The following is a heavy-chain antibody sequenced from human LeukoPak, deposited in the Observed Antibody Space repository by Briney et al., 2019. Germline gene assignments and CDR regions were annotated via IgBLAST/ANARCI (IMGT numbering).Heavy chain of an antibody. CDR2: INHSGST. D-gene: IGHD6-19*01. CDR1: GGSFSGYY. V-gene: IGHV4-34*01. J-gene: IGHJ4*02. CDR3: ARGTGWFYY. Sequence: SETLSLTCAVYGGSFSGYYWSWIRQPPGKGLEWIGEINHSGSTNYNPSLKSRVTISVDTSKNQFSLKLSSVTAADTAVYYCARGTGWFYYWGQGTLVTVSS.